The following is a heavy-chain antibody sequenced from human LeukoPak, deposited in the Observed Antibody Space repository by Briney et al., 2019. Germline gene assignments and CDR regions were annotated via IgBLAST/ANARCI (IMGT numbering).Heavy chain of an antibody. J-gene: IGHJ6*02. CDR1: GGSFTDYF. CDR3: ARGRIAKIVVVHSFHCGMDV. D-gene: IGHD3-22*01. CDR2: INDYTGNT. V-gene: IGHV4-34*01. Sequence: KPSETLSLTCDVFGGSFTDYFWTWIRQSPGKGLEWIGEINDYTGNTNYNPSLNSRVSISLEKSKNQFSLELRSVTAADTAVYYCARGRIAKIVVVHSFHCGMDVWGQGTTVTVSS.